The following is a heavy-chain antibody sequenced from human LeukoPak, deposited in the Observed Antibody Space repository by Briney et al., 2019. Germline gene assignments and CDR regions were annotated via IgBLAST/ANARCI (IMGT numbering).Heavy chain of an antibody. CDR2: IYSGGST. CDR1: GFTVSSNY. V-gene: IGHV3-53*01. Sequence: GGSLRLSCAASGFTVSSNYMSWVRQAPGKGLEWVSVIYSGGSTYYADSVKGRFTISRDNSKNTLYLQMNSLRAEDTAVYYCARVGEIFGGSSWYYYMDVWGKGTTVTVSS. J-gene: IGHJ6*03. CDR3: ARVGEIFGGSSWYYYMDV. D-gene: IGHD3-3*01.